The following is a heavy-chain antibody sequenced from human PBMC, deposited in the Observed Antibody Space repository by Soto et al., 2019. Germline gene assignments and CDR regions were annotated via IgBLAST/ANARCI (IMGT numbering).Heavy chain of an antibody. D-gene: IGHD2-2*01. V-gene: IGHV3-23*01. CDR1: GFTFSSYA. CDR3: AKDLGDIVVVPAANPAFDI. J-gene: IGHJ3*02. Sequence: GGSLRLSCAASGFTFSSYAMSWVRQAPGKGLEWVSAISGSGGSTYYADSVKGRFTISRDNSKNTLYLQMNSLRAEDTAVYYCAKDLGDIVVVPAANPAFDIWGQGTMVTV. CDR2: ISGSGGST.